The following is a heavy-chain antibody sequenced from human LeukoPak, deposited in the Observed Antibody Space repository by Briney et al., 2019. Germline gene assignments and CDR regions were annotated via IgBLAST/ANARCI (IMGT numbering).Heavy chain of an antibody. CDR3: ARDDFWSGYYFDY. CDR1: GFTVSSNY. J-gene: IGHJ4*02. Sequence: PGGSLRLSCAASGFTVSSNYMSWVRQAPGKGLEWVSVIYSGGSGGSTYYADSVKGRFTIPRDNSKNTLYLQMNSLRVEDTAVYYCARDDFWSGYYFDYWGQGTLVTVSS. V-gene: IGHV3-66*02. D-gene: IGHD3-3*01. CDR2: IYSGGSGGST.